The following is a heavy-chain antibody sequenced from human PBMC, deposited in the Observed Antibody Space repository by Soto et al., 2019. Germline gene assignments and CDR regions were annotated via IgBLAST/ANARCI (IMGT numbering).Heavy chain of an antibody. CDR2: IIPIFGTA. CDR1: GGTFSSYA. J-gene: IGHJ4*02. Sequence: QVQLVQSGAEVKKPGSSVKVSCKASGGTFSSYAISCVRQAPGQGLEWMGGIIPIFGTANYAQKFQGRVTITADEYTSTAYMGLSSLRSEDTAVYYCARAREGGPPNFVFWGQGTLVAVSS. D-gene: IGHD1-26*01. CDR3: ARAREGGPPNFVF. V-gene: IGHV1-69*12.